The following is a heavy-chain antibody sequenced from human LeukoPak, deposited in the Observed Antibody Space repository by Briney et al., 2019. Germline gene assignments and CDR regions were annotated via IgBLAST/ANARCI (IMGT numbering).Heavy chain of an antibody. Sequence: SETLSLTCTVSGGSISSGDYYWSWIRQPPGKGLEWIGYIYYSGSTNYNPSLKSRVTISVDTSKNQFSLKLSSVTAADTAVYYCARLFTSSGGWFDPWGQGTLVTVSS. CDR1: GGSISSGDYY. D-gene: IGHD2-2*01. V-gene: IGHV4-61*08. CDR3: ARLFTSSGGWFDP. J-gene: IGHJ5*02. CDR2: IYYSGST.